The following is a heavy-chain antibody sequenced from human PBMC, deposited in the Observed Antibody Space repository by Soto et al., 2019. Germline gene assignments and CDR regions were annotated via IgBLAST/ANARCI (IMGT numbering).Heavy chain of an antibody. D-gene: IGHD3-3*01. J-gene: IGHJ4*02. Sequence: GGSLRLSCAASGFTFSSYGMHWVRQAPGKGLEWVAVIWYDGSNKYYADSVKGRFTISRDNSKNTLYLQMNSLRAEDTAVYYCARENDFWSGYNYPFDYWGQGTLVTVSS. CDR3: ARENDFWSGYNYPFDY. CDR2: IWYDGSNK. V-gene: IGHV3-33*01. CDR1: GFTFSSYG.